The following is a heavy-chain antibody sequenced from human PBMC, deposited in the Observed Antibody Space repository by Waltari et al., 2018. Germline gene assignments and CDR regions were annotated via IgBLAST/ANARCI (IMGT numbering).Heavy chain of an antibody. CDR2: IRTKTYGGTT. CDR1: GFNFGDHS. D-gene: IGHD3-3*01. V-gene: IGHV3-49*04. J-gene: IGHJ4*02. CDR3: TRDYDFWSGYPLLDY. Sequence: EVQLVESGGGLVQPGRSLRLSCLTYGFNFGDHSLRWVRQAPGKGLEWLGYIRTKTYGGTTEYAASVKGRFTISRDDSKSIAYLQMSSLKIEDTAVYYCTRDYDFWSGYPLLDYWGQGTLVTVSS.